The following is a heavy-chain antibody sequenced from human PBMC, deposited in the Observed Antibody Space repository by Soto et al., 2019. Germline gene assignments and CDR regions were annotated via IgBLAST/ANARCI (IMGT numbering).Heavy chain of an antibody. J-gene: IGHJ4*02. CDR1: GFTFSDYY. V-gene: IGHV3-72*01. CDR3: ARAYCSTTSSSRAFFDY. Sequence: EVQLVDSGGGLVQPGGSLRLSCAASGFTFSDYYMNWVRQAPGKGLEWVGRSRNKANSYTTEYAPSVKGRFSISRDGSEHSLYLQKNSLKTEYTAMYYCARAYCSTTSSSRAFFDYWGQGTLVTVSS. D-gene: IGHD2-2*01. CDR2: SRNKANSYTT.